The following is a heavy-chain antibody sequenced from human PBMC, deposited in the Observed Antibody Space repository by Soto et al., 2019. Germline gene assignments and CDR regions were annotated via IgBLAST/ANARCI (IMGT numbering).Heavy chain of an antibody. D-gene: IGHD1-26*01. CDR3: ARGTGATGTLFDY. CDR1: GGSISSYY. CDR2: IXYXXXX. V-gene: IGHV4-59*01. J-gene: IGHJ4*02. Sequence: SETLSLTCTVSGGSISSYYWSWIRQPPGKGLEWIGYIXYXXXXXXXXXLKSRVTISVDTSKNQFSLKLSSVTAADTAVYYCARGTGATGTLFDYWGQGTLVTVSS.